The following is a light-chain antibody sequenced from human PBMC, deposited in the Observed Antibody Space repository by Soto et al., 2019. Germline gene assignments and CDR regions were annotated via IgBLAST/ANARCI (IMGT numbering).Light chain of an antibody. CDR3: QQYNNWPQT. Sequence: EIVLTQSPATLSVSPGERATLSCRASQSVDSNLAWYQQKPGQAPRLLIYRASTRATGIPARFSGSGSGTEFTLTISSLQSEDFAVYSCQQYNNWPQTFGQGTKVDIK. J-gene: IGKJ2*01. V-gene: IGKV3-15*01. CDR1: QSVDSN. CDR2: RAS.